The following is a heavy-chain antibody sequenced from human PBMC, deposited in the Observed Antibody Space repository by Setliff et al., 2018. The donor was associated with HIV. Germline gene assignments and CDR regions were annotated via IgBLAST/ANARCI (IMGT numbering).Heavy chain of an antibody. CDR3: ARGEVMIDSYYYMNV. CDR2: NIPMFGTV. CDR1: GGTFGSYA. D-gene: IGHD3-16*01. V-gene: IGHV1-69*05. J-gene: IGHJ6*03. Sequence: SVKVSCKASGGTFGSYAISWVRQAPGQGLEWLGGNIPMFGTVSYAQKFQGRVTITTDESTSTAYMDLSSLRYEGTAIYYCARGEVMIDSYYYMNVWGKGTTVTVSS.